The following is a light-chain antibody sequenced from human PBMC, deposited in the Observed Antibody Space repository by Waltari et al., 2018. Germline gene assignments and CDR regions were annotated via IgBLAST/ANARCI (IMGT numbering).Light chain of an antibody. CDR1: PSIGSW. CDR2: KAS. Sequence: DIQMTQSPSTLSASVGDRVTITCRASPSIGSWLAWYQQKPGKAPKLLLYKASTLLSGVPSRFSGSGSGTEFTLNISSLQPDDFATYYCQQYNSYSVTFGPGTKVDIK. J-gene: IGKJ3*01. V-gene: IGKV1-5*03. CDR3: QQYNSYSVT.